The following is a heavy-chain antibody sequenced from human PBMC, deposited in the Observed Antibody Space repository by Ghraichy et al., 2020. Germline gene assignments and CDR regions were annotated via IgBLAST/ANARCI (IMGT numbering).Heavy chain of an antibody. D-gene: IGHD6-19*01. CDR3: AVSIVVAATDLDY. CDR2: IVIGSGNT. J-gene: IGHJ4*02. CDR1: GITFSSSA. Sequence: SVKVSCKASGITFSSSASSSAIQWVRQARGQRLEWIGWIVIGSGNTKYAQKFQERVTITRDTSTRTVYMEMSSLRSEDTAVYFCAVSIVVAATDLDYWGQGTLVTVSS. V-gene: IGHV1-58*02.